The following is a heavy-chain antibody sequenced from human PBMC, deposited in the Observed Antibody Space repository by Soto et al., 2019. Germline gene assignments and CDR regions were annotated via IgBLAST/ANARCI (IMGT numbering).Heavy chain of an antibody. CDR1: GFTISTHD. D-gene: IGHD1-7*01. CDR2: IWYDGSNR. Sequence: QVQLVESGGGVVQPGTSLRLSCAASGFTISTHDMHWVRQAPGKGLEWVANIWYDGSNRFYADSVKGRFTISKVNSKNTLYLQMSSLRAEDTAVYYCAAATTWNFHFHYWGQGTQVTVSS. J-gene: IGHJ4*02. V-gene: IGHV3-33*01. CDR3: AAATTWNFHFHY.